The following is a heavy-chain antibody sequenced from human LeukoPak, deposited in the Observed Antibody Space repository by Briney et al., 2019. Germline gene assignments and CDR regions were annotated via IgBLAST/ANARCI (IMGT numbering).Heavy chain of an antibody. J-gene: IGHJ4*02. CDR1: GFTFSSYS. V-gene: IGHV3-21*04. CDR3: AKPLIAGYYFDY. D-gene: IGHD2-15*01. Sequence: GGSLRLSCAASGFTFSSYSMNWVRQAPGKGLEWVSSISSSSSYIYYADSVKGRFTISRDNSKNTLYLQMNSLRIEDTAVYYCAKPLIAGYYFDYWGQGTLVTVSS. CDR2: ISSSSSYI.